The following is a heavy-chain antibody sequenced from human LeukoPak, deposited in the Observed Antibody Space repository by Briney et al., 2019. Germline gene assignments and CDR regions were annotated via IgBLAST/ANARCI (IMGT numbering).Heavy chain of an antibody. CDR1: GGSISSYY. V-gene: IGHV4-59*08. J-gene: IGHJ4*02. CDR3: ASRYCSSTSCYLDY. Sequence: PSETLSLTCTVSGGSISSYYWSWIRQPPGKGLEWIGYIYYSGSTNYNPSLKNRVTISVDTSKNQFSLKLSSVTAADTAVYYCASRYCSSTSCYLDYWGQGTLVTVSS. CDR2: IYYSGST. D-gene: IGHD2-2*01.